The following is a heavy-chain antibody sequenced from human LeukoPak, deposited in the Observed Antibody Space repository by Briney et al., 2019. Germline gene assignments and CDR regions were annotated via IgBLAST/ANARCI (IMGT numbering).Heavy chain of an antibody. D-gene: IGHD3-10*01. CDR2: INHSGST. J-gene: IGHJ5*02. Sequence: SETLSLTCAVYGGSFSGYYWSWIRQPPGKGLEWIGEINHSGSTNYNPSLKSRVTISVDTSKNQFSLKLSSVTAADTAVYYCARETFSMVRGVIISGFGHNWFDPWGQGTLVTVSS. CDR3: ARETFSMVRGVIISGFGHNWFDP. V-gene: IGHV4-34*01. CDR1: GGSFSGYY.